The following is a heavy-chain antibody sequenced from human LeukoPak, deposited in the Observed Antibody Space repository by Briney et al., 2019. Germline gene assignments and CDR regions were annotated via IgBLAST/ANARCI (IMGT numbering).Heavy chain of an antibody. CDR1: GLTVSSNY. Sequence: GGSLRLSCAPSGLTVSSNYMSWVRPAPGKGLEWVLVIYGGGSTYYADSMKGSFTISRDNSKNSLYLNMNSLAAEAADEYYCARTYYDILTGWYYWGQGTLVTVSS. J-gene: IGHJ4*02. V-gene: IGHV3-66*01. CDR2: IYGGGST. CDR3: ARTYYDILTGWYY. D-gene: IGHD3-9*01.